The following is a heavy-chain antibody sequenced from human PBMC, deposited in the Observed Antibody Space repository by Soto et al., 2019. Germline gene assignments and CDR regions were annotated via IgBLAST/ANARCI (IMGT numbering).Heavy chain of an antibody. J-gene: IGHJ6*02. Sequence: WWSLRLSCSASVFTFSSYAMHWFRQAPGKGLEWVAVISYDGSNKYYADSVKGRFTISRDNSKNTLYLQMNSLRAEDTAVYYCARDTITGTSQYYYYGMDVWGQGTTVTVSS. CDR3: ARDTITGTSQYYYYGMDV. D-gene: IGHD1-20*01. V-gene: IGHV3-30-3*01. CDR2: ISYDGSNK. CDR1: VFTFSSYA.